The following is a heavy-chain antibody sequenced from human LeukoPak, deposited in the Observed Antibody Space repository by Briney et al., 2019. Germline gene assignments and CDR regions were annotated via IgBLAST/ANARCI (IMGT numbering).Heavy chain of an antibody. CDR1: GFTFSSYW. CDR3: ARGRLNSFVNAFDI. D-gene: IGHD5-18*01. J-gene: IGHJ3*02. Sequence: PSGGSLRLSCAASGFTFSSYWMSWVRQAPGKGLEWVSGINWNGGGTGYGDSVKGRFTISRENAKNFLYLQMNSLRAEDTALYYCARGRLNSFVNAFDIWGQGTMVTVSS. V-gene: IGHV3-20*04. CDR2: INWNGGGT.